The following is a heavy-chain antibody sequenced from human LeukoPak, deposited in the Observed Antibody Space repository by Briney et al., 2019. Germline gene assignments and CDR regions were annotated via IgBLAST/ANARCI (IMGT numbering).Heavy chain of an antibody. D-gene: IGHD6-19*01. CDR1: GFTFGSYA. J-gene: IGHJ4*02. CDR3: AKDLEQWPHVGFDY. CDR2: ISGSGGST. Sequence: GGSLRLSCAAPGFTFGSYAMSWVRQAPGKGLEWVSAISGSGGSTYYADSVKGRFTISRDNSKNTLYLQMNSLRAEDTAVHYCAKDLEQWPHVGFDYWGQGTLVTVSS. V-gene: IGHV3-23*01.